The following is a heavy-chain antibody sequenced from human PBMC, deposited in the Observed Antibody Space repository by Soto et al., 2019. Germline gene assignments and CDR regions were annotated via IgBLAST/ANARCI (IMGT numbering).Heavy chain of an antibody. V-gene: IGHV1-8*01. CDR2: MNPNSGNT. CDR1: GYTFTSYD. J-gene: IGHJ3*02. Sequence: ASVKVSCKASGYTFTSYDINWVRQATGQGLEWMGWMNPNSGNTGYAQKFQGRVTMTRNTSISTAYMELSSLRSEDTAVYYCASSPGGSGSYYNDAFDIWGQGTMVTVSS. D-gene: IGHD3-10*01. CDR3: ASSPGGSGSYYNDAFDI.